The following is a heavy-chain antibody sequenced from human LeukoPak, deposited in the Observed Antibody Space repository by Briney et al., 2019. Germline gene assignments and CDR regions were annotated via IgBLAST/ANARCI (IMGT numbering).Heavy chain of an antibody. CDR2: TYYSGST. V-gene: IGHV4-59*08. CDR3: ARGARAGYNLEPFDY. D-gene: IGHD5-24*01. Sequence: SQTLSPTCTVSGGSMSSYYWSWIRQPPGKGLEWIGYTYYSGSTKYNPSLKSRVTISVDTSKNQFSLKLSSVTAADTAVYYCARGARAGYNLEPFDYWGQGTLVTVSS. J-gene: IGHJ4*02. CDR1: GGSMSSYY.